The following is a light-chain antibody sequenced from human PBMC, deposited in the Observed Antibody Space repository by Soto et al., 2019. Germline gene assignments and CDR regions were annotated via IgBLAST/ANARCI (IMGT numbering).Light chain of an antibody. CDR3: QQYNNWPFS. V-gene: IGKV3-15*01. J-gene: IGKJ5*01. CDR1: QGVTTN. Sequence: EIVMTQSPATLFVSPGDRAILSCRAGQGVTTNFAWYQQKSGQSPRLLIYDVSHRATGVPARFSGTGSETDLTLTISGLQSEDSEVYFGQQYNNWPFSFGQGTRLEI. CDR2: DVS.